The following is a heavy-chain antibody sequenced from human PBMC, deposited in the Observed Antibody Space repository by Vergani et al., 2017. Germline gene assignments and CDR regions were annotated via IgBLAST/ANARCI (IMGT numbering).Heavy chain of an antibody. D-gene: IGHD3-9*01. CDR2: INPSGGHT. CDR3: ARGDYGILTGYRY. V-gene: IGHV1-46*03. CDR1: GYTFSNYY. Sequence: QVQVVHSGAEVKKSGASVKVSCKTSGYTFSNYYMHWVRQAPGQGLERMGIINPSGGHTNYAQKFQGRVTMTRDTSTSTVYMELSSLRSEDTAIYYCARGDYGILTGYRYWGQGTLVTVSA. J-gene: IGHJ4*02.